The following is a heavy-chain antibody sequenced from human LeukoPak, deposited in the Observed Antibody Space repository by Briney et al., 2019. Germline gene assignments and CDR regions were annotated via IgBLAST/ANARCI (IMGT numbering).Heavy chain of an antibody. CDR3: ATDSSGWPVGSY. Sequence: ASVKVSCKVSGYTLTELSMHWVRQAPGKGLEWMGGFDPEDGETIYAQKFQGRVTMTEDTSTDTAYMELSSLRSEATAVYYCATDSSGWPVGSYWGQGTLVTVSS. J-gene: IGHJ4*02. CDR1: GYTLTELS. CDR2: FDPEDGET. V-gene: IGHV1-24*01. D-gene: IGHD6-19*01.